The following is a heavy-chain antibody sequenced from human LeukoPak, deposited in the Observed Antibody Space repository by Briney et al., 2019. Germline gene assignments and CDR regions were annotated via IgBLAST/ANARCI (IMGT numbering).Heavy chain of an antibody. CDR3: ARGKYCGGDCYFDY. Sequence: PSETLSLTCTVSGDSSSSYYWSWIRHPAGKGLDLICRMYSSGSSNYNPSLKSRLTMSLDTSKNQFSLMLSSMTVADTAVSSCARGKYCGGDCYFDYWGKGSLVTVSS. V-gene: IGHV4-4*07. J-gene: IGHJ4*02. CDR2: MYSSGSS. CDR1: GDSSSSYY. D-gene: IGHD2-21*02.